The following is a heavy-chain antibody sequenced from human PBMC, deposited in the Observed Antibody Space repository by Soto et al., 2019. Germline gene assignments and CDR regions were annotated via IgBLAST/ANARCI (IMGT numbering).Heavy chain of an antibody. Sequence: EVQLVESGGGLVQSGGSLRLSCATSGFTFSDEWMHWVRQVPGKGLVWVSRINKDGSYKNYADFVEGRCTISRDDAKSELYLHRDRLRAEDTAVYYCARGGLEPFDYLGQGALVTVSS. J-gene: IGHJ4*02. V-gene: IGHV3-74*01. CDR2: INKDGSYK. D-gene: IGHD1-1*01. CDR1: GFTFSDEW. CDR3: ARGGLEPFDY.